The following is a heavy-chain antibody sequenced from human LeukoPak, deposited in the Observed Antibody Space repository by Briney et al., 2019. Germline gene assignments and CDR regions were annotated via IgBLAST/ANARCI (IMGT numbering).Heavy chain of an antibody. CDR1: GFTFSSYA. Sequence: GRSLRLSCAASGFTFSSYAMHWVRQAPGKGLEWVAVISYDGSNKYYADSVKGRFTISRDNSKNTLYLQMNSLRAEGTAVYYCARNPLIVATITTFDYWGQGTLVTVSS. D-gene: IGHD5-12*01. J-gene: IGHJ4*02. V-gene: IGHV3-30-3*01. CDR3: ARNPLIVATITTFDY. CDR2: ISYDGSNK.